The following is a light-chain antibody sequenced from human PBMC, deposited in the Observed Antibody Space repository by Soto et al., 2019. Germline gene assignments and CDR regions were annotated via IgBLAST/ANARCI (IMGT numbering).Light chain of an antibody. CDR2: DVS. CDR1: SSDVGGYNY. V-gene: IGLV2-14*01. CDR3: SSYTSSSTRV. J-gene: IGLJ1*01. Sequence: QSVLTQPASVSGPPGQSITISCTGTSSDVGGYNYVSWYQQHPGKAPKLMIYDVSNRPSGVSNRFSGSKSGNTASLSISGLQAEDEADYSCSSYTSSSTRVFGTGTKVTVL.